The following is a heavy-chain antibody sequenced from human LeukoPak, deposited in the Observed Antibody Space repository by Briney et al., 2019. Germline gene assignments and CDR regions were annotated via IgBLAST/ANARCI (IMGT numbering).Heavy chain of an antibody. Sequence: ASVKVSCKASVYTFTGYDMHWVGQAAGQGLEGMGWINPNSGGTNYAQKVRGRVTMTRDTSISTAYMELSRLRPDDTAVYYCARGGGSSSWRNNDAFDIWGQGTMVTVSS. CDR2: INPNSGGT. J-gene: IGHJ3*02. CDR1: VYTFTGYD. CDR3: ARGGGSSSWRNNDAFDI. D-gene: IGHD6-13*01. V-gene: IGHV1-2*02.